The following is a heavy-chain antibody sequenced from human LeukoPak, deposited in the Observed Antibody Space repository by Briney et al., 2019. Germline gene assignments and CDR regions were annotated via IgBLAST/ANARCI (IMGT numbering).Heavy chain of an antibody. Sequence: GSLRLSCAASRFTFSSYAMTWIRQPPGQGLEWIGYFHNSRTTSYNPSLTGRVTISVDTAMDQISLKLNSVTAADTAVYYCARGHLGLSPWGQGTLVTVSS. CDR2: FHNSRTT. D-gene: IGHD3-10*01. V-gene: IGHV4-59*01. CDR3: ARGHLGLSP. CDR1: RFTFSSYA. J-gene: IGHJ5*02.